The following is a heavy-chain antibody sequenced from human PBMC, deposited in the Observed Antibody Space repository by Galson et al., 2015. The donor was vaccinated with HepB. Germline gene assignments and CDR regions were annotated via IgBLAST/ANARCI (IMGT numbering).Heavy chain of an antibody. J-gene: IGHJ3*02. V-gene: IGHV5-51*03. CDR1: GYSFTSYW. CDR2: IYPSDSDT. CDR3: ARFFSVTTSADAFEI. Sequence: QSGAEVKKPGESLKISCKSSGYSFTSYWIGWVRQMPGKGLEWMGIIYPSDSDTRYSPSFQGQVTISADKSISTAYLQWSSLKASDTAMYYCARFFSVTTSADAFEIWGQGTKVTVSS. D-gene: IGHD4-17*01.